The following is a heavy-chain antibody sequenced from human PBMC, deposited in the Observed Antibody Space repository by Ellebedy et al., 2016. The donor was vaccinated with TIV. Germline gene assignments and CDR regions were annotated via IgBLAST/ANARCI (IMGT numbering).Heavy chain of an antibody. J-gene: IGHJ4*02. D-gene: IGHD6-19*01. Sequence: GGSLRLSCAASGFTVSSNYMSWVRQAPGRGLEWVSTIYSSGGTYYAGSVKGRFTISRDNFKNTLYLQMNSLRAEDTAVYYCAGGISVAGTSLGFWGQGTLVTVSS. CDR3: AGGISVAGTSLGF. CDR1: GFTVSSNY. V-gene: IGHV3-53*01. CDR2: IYSSGGT.